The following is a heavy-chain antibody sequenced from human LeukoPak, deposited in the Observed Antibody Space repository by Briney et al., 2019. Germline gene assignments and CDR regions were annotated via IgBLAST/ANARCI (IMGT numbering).Heavy chain of an antibody. CDR2: IYTSGST. CDR3: ARDNSGSYFDAFDI. J-gene: IGHJ3*02. CDR1: GGSISSGSYY. D-gene: IGHD1-26*01. Sequence: SETLSLTCTVSGGSISSGSYYWSWIRQPAGKGLEWIGRIYTSGSTNYNPSLKSRVTISVDTSKNQFSLKLSSATAADTAVYYCARDNSGSYFDAFDIWGQGTMVTVSS. V-gene: IGHV4-61*02.